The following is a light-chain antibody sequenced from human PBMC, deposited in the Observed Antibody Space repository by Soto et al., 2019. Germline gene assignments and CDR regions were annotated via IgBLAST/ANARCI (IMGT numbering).Light chain of an antibody. V-gene: IGKV3-20*01. J-gene: IGKJ1*01. Sequence: EIVLTQSPGILSLSPGERATLSCRASQSVSSSYLAWYQQKPGQAPRLLIYGASSRATGIPDRFSGSGSGTDFTLTISRLEPEDFAVYYCQQYGSSPPCTFGQGTKVDIK. CDR2: GAS. CDR3: QQYGSSPPCT. CDR1: QSVSSSY.